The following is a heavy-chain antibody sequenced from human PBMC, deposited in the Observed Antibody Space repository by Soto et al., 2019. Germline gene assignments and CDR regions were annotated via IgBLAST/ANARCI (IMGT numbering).Heavy chain of an antibody. V-gene: IGHV3-23*01. CDR3: ARWSGYADA. CDR2: LSGGGANT. J-gene: IGHJ4*02. D-gene: IGHD4-17*01. CDR1: VFSFSTYS. Sequence: PRGSLRVYCAASVFSFSTYSMAWVRQAAGKGPQWVSGLSGGGANTFYIDSVRGRFTISVDISRNTVFLQMDSLRVDDTAVYYCARWSGYADAWGRGTLVTVSS.